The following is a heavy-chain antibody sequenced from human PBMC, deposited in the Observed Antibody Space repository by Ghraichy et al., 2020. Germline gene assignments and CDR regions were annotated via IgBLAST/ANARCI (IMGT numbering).Heavy chain of an antibody. D-gene: IGHD6-6*01. CDR2: INTNTGNP. CDR3: ASLPRIAARINWFDP. V-gene: IGHV7-4-1*02. Sequence: ASVKVSCKASGYTFTSYAMNWVRQAHGQGLEWMGWINTNTGNPTYAQGFTGRFVFSLDTSVSTAYLQISSLKAEDTAVYYCASLPRIAARINWFDPWGQGTLVTVSS. J-gene: IGHJ5*02. CDR1: GYTFTSYA.